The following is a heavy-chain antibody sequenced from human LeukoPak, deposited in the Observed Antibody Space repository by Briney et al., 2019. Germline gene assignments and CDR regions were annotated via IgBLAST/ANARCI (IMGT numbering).Heavy chain of an antibody. D-gene: IGHD4-17*01. CDR3: ARDHYGDYAFDY. Sequence: GGSLRLSCAASGFTFSSYGMHWVRQAPGKGLEWVSYISSSGSTIYYADSVKGRFTISRDNAKNSLYLQMNSLRAEDTAVYYCARDHYGDYAFDYWGQGTLVTVSS. CDR1: GFTFSSYG. V-gene: IGHV3-48*04. J-gene: IGHJ4*02. CDR2: ISSSGSTI.